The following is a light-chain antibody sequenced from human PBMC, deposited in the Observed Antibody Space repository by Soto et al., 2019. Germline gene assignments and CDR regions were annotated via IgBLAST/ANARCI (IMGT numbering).Light chain of an antibody. CDR2: EVN. CDR3: SSYTISTTLV. CDR1: SSDIGIFDY. V-gene: IGLV2-14*01. J-gene: IGLJ3*02. Sequence: QSVLTQPASVSGSPGQSITISCTGTSSDIGIFDYVSWYQHHPGKAPKLMIYEVNNRPSGVSNRFSGSKSGNTASLTISGLQAEDEADYYCSSYTISTTLVFGGGTKLTVL.